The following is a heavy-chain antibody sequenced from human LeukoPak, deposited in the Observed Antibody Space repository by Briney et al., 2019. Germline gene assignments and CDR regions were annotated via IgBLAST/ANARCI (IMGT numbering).Heavy chain of an antibody. CDR3: ARYDSSAIYGGGFDI. D-gene: IGHD3-22*01. Sequence: SEALSLTCTVSGYSISSGYYWGWIRQPPGKGLEWIGYIYYSGSTNYNPSLKSRVTISVDTSKNQFSLELSSVTAADTAVYYCARYDSSAIYGGGFDIWGQGTMVTVSS. CDR2: IYYSGST. CDR1: GYSISSGYY. V-gene: IGHV4-38-2*02. J-gene: IGHJ3*02.